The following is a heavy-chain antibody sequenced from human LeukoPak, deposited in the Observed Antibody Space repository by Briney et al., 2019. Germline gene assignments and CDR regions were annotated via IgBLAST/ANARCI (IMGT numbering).Heavy chain of an antibody. Sequence: GGSLRLPCAASGFTFSSYAMSWVRQAPGKGLEWVSTISSLGGDTYYADSVKGRFTISRDNSKNMLYLQMISLRVEDTAVYYCAKGALMIQGPTGLYWGQGTLVTVSS. J-gene: IGHJ4*02. CDR1: GFTFSSYA. CDR3: AKGALMIQGPTGLY. V-gene: IGHV3-23*01. CDR2: ISSLGGDT. D-gene: IGHD3-16*01.